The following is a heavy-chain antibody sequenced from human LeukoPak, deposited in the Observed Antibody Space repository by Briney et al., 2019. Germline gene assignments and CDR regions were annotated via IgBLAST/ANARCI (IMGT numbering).Heavy chain of an antibody. CDR3: ATWENQYQQPADYGGNSRFDY. CDR1: GYTFTSYY. Sequence: GASVKVSCKASGYTFTSYYMHWVRQAPGQGLEWMGIINPSGGSTSYAQKFQGRVTMTEDTSTDTAYMELSSLRSEDTAVYYCATWENQYQQPADYGGNSRFDYWGQGTLVTVSS. V-gene: IGHV1-46*01. J-gene: IGHJ4*02. CDR2: INPSGGST. D-gene: IGHD4-23*01.